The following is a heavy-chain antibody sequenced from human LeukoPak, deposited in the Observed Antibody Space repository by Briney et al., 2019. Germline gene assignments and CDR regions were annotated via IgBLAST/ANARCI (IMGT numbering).Heavy chain of an antibody. CDR2: IWYDGSNK. CDR3: ARGDPNSVVVPAAITQPTYYFDY. V-gene: IGHV3-33*01. Sequence: GGSLRLSCAASGFTFSSYGMHWVRQAPGKGLEWVAVIWYDGSNKYYADSVKGRFTISRDNSKDTLYLQMNSLRAEDTAVYYCARGDPNSVVVPAAITQPTYYFDYWGQGTLVTVSS. J-gene: IGHJ4*02. D-gene: IGHD2-2*01. CDR1: GFTFSSYG.